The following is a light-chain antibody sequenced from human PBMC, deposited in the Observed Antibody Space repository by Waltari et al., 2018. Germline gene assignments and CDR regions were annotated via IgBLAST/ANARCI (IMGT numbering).Light chain of an antibody. CDR3: QQYGTSVT. V-gene: IGKV3-20*01. J-gene: IGKJ4*01. CDR2: GAS. CDR1: QSIANKY. Sequence: EIVLTQSPGTLSLSPGDRATLSCRASQSIANKYVTWYRQRPGQPPSLLIFGASTRGSGVPDRFNGSGFGTEFTLTISRLEPEDFAVYYCQQYGTSVTFGGGTKLEIK.